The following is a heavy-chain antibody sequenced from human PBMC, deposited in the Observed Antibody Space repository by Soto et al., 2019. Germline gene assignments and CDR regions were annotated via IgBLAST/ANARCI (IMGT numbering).Heavy chain of an antibody. CDR2: IYSSGSA. CDR1: GGSINVYY. D-gene: IGHD3-3*01. Sequence: QVQLQESGPGLVKPSETLSLTCTVSGGSINVYYWSWIRQPPGKGLEWLGYIYSSGSANYNPSLKNRITMSVDTSKNQFSLNLNSVTAADTAVYYCARVLSVFKDHHFDYWGQGTLVTVSS. V-gene: IGHV4-59*01. CDR3: ARVLSVFKDHHFDY. J-gene: IGHJ4*02.